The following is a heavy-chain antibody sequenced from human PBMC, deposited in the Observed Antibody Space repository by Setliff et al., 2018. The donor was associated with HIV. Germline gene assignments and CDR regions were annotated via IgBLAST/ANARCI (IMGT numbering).Heavy chain of an antibody. Sequence: GASVKVSCKASGYSFTGFYIHWVRQAPGQGLEWMGWMNPNTGDTNFAQKFQDRLTMARDTSIRTAYMELSRMTSDETAGYFCARDKYYDSSANYFDRWGQGTMVTVSS. V-gene: IGHV1-2*02. CDR3: ARDKYYDSSANYFDR. J-gene: IGHJ5*02. CDR2: MNPNTGDT. CDR1: GYSFTGFY. D-gene: IGHD3-22*01.